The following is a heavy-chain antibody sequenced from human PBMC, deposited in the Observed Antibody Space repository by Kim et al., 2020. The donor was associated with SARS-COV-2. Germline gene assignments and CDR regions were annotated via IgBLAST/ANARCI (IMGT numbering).Heavy chain of an antibody. Sequence: SVKVSCKASGGTFSSYAISWVRQAPGQGLEWMGGIIPIFGTANYAQKFQGRVTITADESTSTAYMELSSLRSEDTAVYYCARAAGVAAVYSYYYGMDVWGQGTTVTVSS. J-gene: IGHJ6*02. CDR1: GGTFSSYA. D-gene: IGHD6-19*01. CDR3: ARAAGVAAVYSYYYGMDV. CDR2: IIPIFGTA. V-gene: IGHV1-69*13.